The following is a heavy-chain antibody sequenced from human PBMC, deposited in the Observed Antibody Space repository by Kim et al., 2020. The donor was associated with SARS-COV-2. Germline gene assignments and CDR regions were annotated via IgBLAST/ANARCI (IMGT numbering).Heavy chain of an antibody. Sequence: SETLSLTCAVYGGSFSGYYWSWIRQPPGKGLEWIGEINHSGSTNYNPSLKSRVTISVDTSKNQFSLKLSSVTAADTAVYYCARGLGVTMVRGAPSYYFDYWGQGTLVTVSS. V-gene: IGHV4-34*01. D-gene: IGHD3-10*01. J-gene: IGHJ4*02. CDR1: GGSFSGYY. CDR3: ARGLGVTMVRGAPSYYFDY. CDR2: INHSGST.